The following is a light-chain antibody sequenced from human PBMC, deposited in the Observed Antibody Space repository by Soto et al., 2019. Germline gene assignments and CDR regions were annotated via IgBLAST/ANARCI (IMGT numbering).Light chain of an antibody. CDR1: SSDVGGYNY. CDR2: XVS. Sequence: QSALTQPASVSGSPGQSITISCTGTSSDVGGYNYVSWYQQHPGKAPXLMIYXVSNRPSXXXXXFXXXXXXXXXXXXXXGXQAEDEADYYCSSYTSSSTRVFGGGTQLTVL. J-gene: IGLJ3*02. V-gene: IGLV2-14*01. CDR3: SSYTSSSTRV.